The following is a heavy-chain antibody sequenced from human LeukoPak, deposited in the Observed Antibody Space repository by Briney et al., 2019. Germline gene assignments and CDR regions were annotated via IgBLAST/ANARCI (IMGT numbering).Heavy chain of an antibody. V-gene: IGHV4-39*01. CDR2: IYYSGST. Sequence: SETLSLTCTVSGGSISSSSYYWGWIRQPPGKGLEWIGSIYYSGSTYYNPSLKSRVTISVDTSKNQFSLKLSSVTAADTAVYYCARGGSRRFDYWGQGTLVTVSS. J-gene: IGHJ4*02. CDR3: ARGGSRRFDY. CDR1: GGSISSSSYY.